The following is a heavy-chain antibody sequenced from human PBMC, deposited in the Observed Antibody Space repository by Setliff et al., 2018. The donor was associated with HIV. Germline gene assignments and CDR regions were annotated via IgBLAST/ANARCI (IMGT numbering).Heavy chain of an antibody. Sequence: PSETLSLTCAVSGYSISSGYYWGWIRQPPGKGLEWIGSIYHSGSTYYNPSLKSRVTISVDTSKNQFSLKLSSVTAADTAVYYCAREFDGSGTERVYWFDPWGQGTLGTVSS. CDR3: AREFDGSGTERVYWFDP. D-gene: IGHD3-10*01. J-gene: IGHJ5*02. V-gene: IGHV4-38-2*02. CDR1: GYSISSGYY. CDR2: IYHSGST.